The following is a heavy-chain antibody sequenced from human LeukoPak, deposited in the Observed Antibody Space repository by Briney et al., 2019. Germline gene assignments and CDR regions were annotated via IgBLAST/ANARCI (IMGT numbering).Heavy chain of an antibody. CDR2: ISGSGGST. D-gene: IGHD2-15*01. V-gene: IGHV3-23*01. J-gene: IGHJ4*02. Sequence: GGSLRLSCAASGFTFSSYAMSWVRQAPGKGLEWVSAISGSGGSTYYADSVKGRFTISRDNSKTTLYLQMNSLRAEDTAVYYCAKTLDRGGSCYDYWGQGTLVTVSS. CDR1: GFTFSSYA. CDR3: AKTLDRGGSCYDY.